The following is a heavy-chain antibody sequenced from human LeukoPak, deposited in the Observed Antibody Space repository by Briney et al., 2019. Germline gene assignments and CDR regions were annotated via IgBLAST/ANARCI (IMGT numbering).Heavy chain of an antibody. Sequence: QAGGSLRLSCAASGFTFDDYAMHWVRQAPGKGLEWVSGISWNSGSIGYADSVKGRFTISRDNAKNSLYLQMNSLRAEDMALYYCAKDRWGEVGAGAFDIWGQGTMVTVSS. V-gene: IGHV3-9*03. D-gene: IGHD1-26*01. CDR1: GFTFDDYA. CDR3: AKDRWGEVGAGAFDI. CDR2: ISWNSGSI. J-gene: IGHJ3*02.